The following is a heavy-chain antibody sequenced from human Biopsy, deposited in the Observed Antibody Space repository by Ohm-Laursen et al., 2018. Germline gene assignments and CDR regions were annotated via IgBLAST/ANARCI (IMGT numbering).Heavy chain of an antibody. CDR3: AADADGYYTEFDY. CDR1: GGPSSNYA. V-gene: IGHV1-69*04. J-gene: IGHJ4*02. Sequence: SSVKVSCKVSGGPSSNYAFSWVRQAPGQGLEWVGRIVPILGHLNYAQRFQGRVSITADKSTTYVYMELSRLTSGDTAVYYCAADADGYYTEFDYWGPGTLVTVSS. CDR2: IVPILGHL. D-gene: IGHD3-3*01.